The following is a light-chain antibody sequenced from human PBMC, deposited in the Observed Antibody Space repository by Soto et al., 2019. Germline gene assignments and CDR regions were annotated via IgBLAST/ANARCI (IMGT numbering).Light chain of an antibody. CDR3: RSFTSDRIYV. CDR2: GVT. CDR1: HNDIGTYDY. Sequence: QSALTQPTSVSGSPGQSITIACTGNHNDIGTYDYVSWYQQHPGRAPRLLIYGVTTRPSGISDRFYASKSGLTASLTISGLQPEDEADYYCRSFTSDRIYVFGPGTKLTVL. J-gene: IGLJ1*01. V-gene: IGLV2-14*03.